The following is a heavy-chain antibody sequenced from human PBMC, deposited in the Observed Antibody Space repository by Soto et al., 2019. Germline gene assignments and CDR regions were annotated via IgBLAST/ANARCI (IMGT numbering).Heavy chain of an antibody. CDR1: GGTFSSYA. CDR2: IIPIFGTA. CDR3: VRYDCGGDCYSESHYYYGMDV. D-gene: IGHD2-21*02. Sequence: QVQLVQSGAEVKKPGSSVKVSCKASGGTFSSYAISWVRQAPGQVLEWMGVIIPIFGTANYAQKFQGRVTITADKSTSTAYMELSSLRSEDTAVYYCVRYDCGGDCYSESHYYYGMDVWGQGTTVTVSS. J-gene: IGHJ6*02. V-gene: IGHV1-69*06.